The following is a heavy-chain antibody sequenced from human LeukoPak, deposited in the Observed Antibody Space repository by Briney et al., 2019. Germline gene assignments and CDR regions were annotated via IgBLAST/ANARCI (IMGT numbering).Heavy chain of an antibody. D-gene: IGHD2-15*01. J-gene: IGHJ4*02. V-gene: IGHV4-34*01. CDR2: INHSGST. CDR3: ARFMAAIDY. Sequence: PSETLSLTCAVYGGSFSGYYRSWIRQPPGKGLEWIGEINHSGSTNYNPSLKSRVTISVDTSKDQFSLKLSSVTAADTAVYYCARFMAAIDYWGQGTLVTVSS. CDR1: GGSFSGYY.